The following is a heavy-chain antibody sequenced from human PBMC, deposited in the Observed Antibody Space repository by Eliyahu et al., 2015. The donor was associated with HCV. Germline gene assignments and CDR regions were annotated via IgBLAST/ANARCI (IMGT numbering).Heavy chain of an antibody. CDR3: ARGLSCSSTSCYLGWFDP. CDR2: INHSGST. V-gene: IGHV4-34*01. CDR1: GGSFSGYY. D-gene: IGHD2-2*01. J-gene: IGHJ5*02. Sequence: QVQLQQWGAGLLKPSETLSLTCAVYGGSFSGYYWSWIRQPPGKGLEWIGEINHSGSTNYNPSLKSRVTISVDTSKNQFSLKLSSVTAADTAVYYCARGLSCSSTSCYLGWFDPWGQGTLVTVSS.